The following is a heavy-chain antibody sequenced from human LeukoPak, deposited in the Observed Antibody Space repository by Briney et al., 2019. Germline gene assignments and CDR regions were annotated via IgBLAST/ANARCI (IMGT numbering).Heavy chain of an antibody. J-gene: IGHJ5*02. V-gene: IGHV3-74*01. CDR2: INSDGSST. CDR1: GFTFSSYG. D-gene: IGHD3-22*01. Sequence: GESLKISCAASGFTFSSYGMHWVRQAPGKGLVWVSRINSDGSSTSYADSVKGRFTISRDNAKNTLYLQMNSLRAEDTAVYYCARGVISSWFDPWGQGTLVTVSS. CDR3: ARGVISSWFDP.